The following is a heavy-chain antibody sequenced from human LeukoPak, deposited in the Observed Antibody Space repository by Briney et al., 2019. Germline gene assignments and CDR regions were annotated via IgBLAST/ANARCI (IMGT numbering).Heavy chain of an antibody. CDR2: IIPIFGTA. V-gene: IGHV1-69*06. CDR1: AGTFSSYA. D-gene: IGHD3-22*01. J-gene: IGHJ6*03. CDR3: ARELMDDSSGYYYGDYYYYYMDV. Sequence: EASVKVSCTASAGTFSSYAISWVRQAPGQGLERMGGIIPIFGTANYAQKFHGRVTITADKSTSTAYIELSSLRTEDSAVYDCARELMDDSSGYYYGDYYYYYMDVWGKGTTVTVSS.